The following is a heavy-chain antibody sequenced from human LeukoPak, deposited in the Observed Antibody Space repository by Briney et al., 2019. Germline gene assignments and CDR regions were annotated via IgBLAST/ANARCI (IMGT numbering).Heavy chain of an antibody. Sequence: ASVKVSCKASGGTFSSYAISRVRQAPGQGLEWMGGIIPIFGTANYAQKFQGRVTITADESTSTAYMELSSLRSEDTAVYYCARPRGYSYGYHYYMDVWGKGTTVTVSS. CDR1: GGTFSSYA. CDR2: IIPIFGTA. V-gene: IGHV1-69*01. J-gene: IGHJ6*03. D-gene: IGHD5-18*01. CDR3: ARPRGYSYGYHYYMDV.